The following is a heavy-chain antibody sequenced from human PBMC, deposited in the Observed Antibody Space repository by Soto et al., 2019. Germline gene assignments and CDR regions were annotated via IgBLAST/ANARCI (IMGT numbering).Heavy chain of an antibody. V-gene: IGHV2-5*02. CDR3: AHRLQIAVTGTLDY. Sequence: QITLKESGPTLVKPTQTLTLTCTVSGFSLTTSGVGVGWIRRPPGKALEWLALIYWDDDKRYSPSLKSRLTIIKCTXXNQVVLTMTNMDPVDTATYYCAHRLQIAVTGTLDYWGQGTLVTVSS. CDR1: GFSLTTSGVG. D-gene: IGHD1-1*01. CDR2: IYWDDDK. J-gene: IGHJ4*02.